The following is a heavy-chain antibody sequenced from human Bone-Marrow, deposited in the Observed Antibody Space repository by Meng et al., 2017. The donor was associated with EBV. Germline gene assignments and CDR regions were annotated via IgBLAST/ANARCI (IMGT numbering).Heavy chain of an antibody. V-gene: IGHV1-8*01. J-gene: IGHJ5*02. D-gene: IGHD3-10*01. CDR1: GYPFTRYE. CDR3: SRDVYASGSYRSDP. Sequence: VQLVHTGAEGKNPGASGNVACKATGYPFTRYEINRVRQATDQGLGWMGWMNPDSGDTGYLQKFLGIVTMARNISINTAYMDLSSLRSEDTAVYYCSRDVYASGSYRSDPWGQGTLVTVSS. CDR2: MNPDSGDT.